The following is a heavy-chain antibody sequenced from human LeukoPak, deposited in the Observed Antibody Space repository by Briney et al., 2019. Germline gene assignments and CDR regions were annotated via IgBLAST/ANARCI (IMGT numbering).Heavy chain of an antibody. J-gene: IGHJ4*02. V-gene: IGHV3-21*01. CDR1: GFTFSSYS. D-gene: IGHD4-17*01. CDR2: ISSSSSYI. Sequence: PGGSLRLSCAASGFTFSSYSMNWVRQAPGKGLEWVSSISSSSSYIYYADSVKGRFTISRDNAKNSLYLQMNSLRAEDTAVYYCARVTDYGDYEVYFDYWGQGNLVTVSS. CDR3: ARVTDYGDYEVYFDY.